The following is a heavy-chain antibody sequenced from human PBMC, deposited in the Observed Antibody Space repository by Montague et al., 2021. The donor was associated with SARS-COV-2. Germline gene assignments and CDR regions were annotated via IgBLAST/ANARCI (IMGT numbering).Heavy chain of an antibody. CDR1: GFSLNTSGMC. CDR2: IDWDDDK. D-gene: IGHD6-19*01. V-gene: IGHV2-70*11. CDR3: ARMVGVAGPALYY. J-gene: IGHJ4*02. Sequence: PALVKPTQTLTLTCTFSGFSLNTSGMCVSWIRQPPGKALEWLARIDWDDDKYYSTSLKTRLNISKDTSKNQVVLTMTNMDPVDTATYYCARMVGVAGPALYYWGQGTLVTLSS.